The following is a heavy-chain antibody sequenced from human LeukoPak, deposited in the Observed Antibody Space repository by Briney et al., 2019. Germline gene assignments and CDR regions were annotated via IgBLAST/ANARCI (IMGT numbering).Heavy chain of an antibody. Sequence: ASVKVSCKASGYTFTGYYMHWVRQAPGQGLEWMGWINPNSGGTNYAQKFQGWVTMTRDTSISTAYMELSRLRSDDTAVYYCATAGDSGVYYYYYMDVWGKGTTVTVSS. D-gene: IGHD3-16*01. CDR3: ATAGDSGVYYYYYMDV. J-gene: IGHJ6*03. CDR1: GYTFTGYY. V-gene: IGHV1-2*04. CDR2: INPNSGGT.